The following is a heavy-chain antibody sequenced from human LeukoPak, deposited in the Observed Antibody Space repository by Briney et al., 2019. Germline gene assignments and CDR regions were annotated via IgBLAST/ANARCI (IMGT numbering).Heavy chain of an antibody. D-gene: IGHD1-14*01. Sequence: KSSETLSLTCTVSGGSISSGNYYWSWIRQSPGKGLEWIGYIYYSGGVFYNPSLESRIIISFDTSKNQFSLKVTSLTAADSAVYYCARKTRTWSNWFDPWGQGTLVTVSS. J-gene: IGHJ5*02. V-gene: IGHV4-30-4*01. CDR1: GGSISSGNYY. CDR3: ARKTRTWSNWFDP. CDR2: IYYSGGV.